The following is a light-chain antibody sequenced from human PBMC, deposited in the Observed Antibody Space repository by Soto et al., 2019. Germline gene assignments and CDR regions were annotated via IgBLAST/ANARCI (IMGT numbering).Light chain of an antibody. CDR1: SSNIGINT. Sequence: ALTQPPSASETPGQRVTISCSGSSSNIGINTVDWFQQLPGTAPKLLIYNNNQRPSGVPDRFSGSKSGTSASLAISGLQSEDESDYYCAAWDDSLNGYVFGTGTKVTVL. V-gene: IGLV1-44*01. CDR3: AAWDDSLNGYV. J-gene: IGLJ1*01. CDR2: NNN.